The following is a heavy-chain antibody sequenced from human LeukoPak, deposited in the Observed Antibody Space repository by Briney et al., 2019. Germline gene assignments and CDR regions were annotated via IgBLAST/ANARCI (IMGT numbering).Heavy chain of an antibody. CDR1: GYTFTSYD. Sequence: ASVKVSCKASGYTFTSYDINWVRQATGQGLEWMGWTNPNSGNTGYAQKFQGRVTITRNTSISTAYMELSSLRSEDTAVYYCARGGNYGDYYYYYYMDVWGKGTTVTVSS. V-gene: IGHV1-8*03. CDR2: TNPNSGNT. CDR3: ARGGNYGDYYYYYYMDV. J-gene: IGHJ6*03. D-gene: IGHD4-17*01.